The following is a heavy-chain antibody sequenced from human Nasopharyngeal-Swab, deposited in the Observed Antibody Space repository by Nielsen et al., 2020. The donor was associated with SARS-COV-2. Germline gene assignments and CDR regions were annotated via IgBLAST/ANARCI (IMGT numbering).Heavy chain of an antibody. Sequence: GESLKISCAASGFTFSNYWMHWVRQAPGKGLVWVSRVSPDGTSTTYADSVKGRFTISRDNAKNTLYLQMNNLRAEDTALYYCARDVAGADSAWGQGTLVTVSS. J-gene: IGHJ5*02. CDR2: VSPDGTST. D-gene: IGHD2-21*01. CDR3: ARDVAGADSA. CDR1: GFTFSNYW. V-gene: IGHV3-74*03.